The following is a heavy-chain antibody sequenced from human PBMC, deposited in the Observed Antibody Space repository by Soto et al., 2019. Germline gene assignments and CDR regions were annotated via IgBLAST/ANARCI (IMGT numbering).Heavy chain of an antibody. CDR3: ARAGQTVLIFDS. CDR2: IYYSGST. CDR1: GDSMTSFY. D-gene: IGHD3-16*01. J-gene: IGHJ5*01. Sequence: QVQLHESGPGLLKPSETLSLICTVSGDSMTSFYWTWIPQPPGKDLAWMYQIYYSGSTTYNPSLKSRVTISVDTPKNQFSLRLNSLTAADTAVYYCARAGQTVLIFDSWGQGALVAVSS. V-gene: IGHV4-59*01.